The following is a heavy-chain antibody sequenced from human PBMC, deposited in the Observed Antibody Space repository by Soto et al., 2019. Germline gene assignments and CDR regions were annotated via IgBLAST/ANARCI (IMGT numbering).Heavy chain of an antibody. Sequence: GGSLRLSCAASGFTFSSYAMHWVRQAPGKGLEWVAVISYDGSNIYYADSVKGRFTTSRDNAKNTLYLQMNSLRAEDTAVYYCVRARSGYQPGYWGQGTLVTVSS. V-gene: IGHV3-30-3*01. CDR2: ISYDGSNI. D-gene: IGHD3-22*01. J-gene: IGHJ4*02. CDR3: VRARSGYQPGY. CDR1: GFTFSSYA.